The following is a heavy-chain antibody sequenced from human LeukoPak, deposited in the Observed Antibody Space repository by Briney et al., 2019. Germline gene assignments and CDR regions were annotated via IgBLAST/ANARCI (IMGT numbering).Heavy chain of an antibody. D-gene: IGHD5-12*01. Sequence: GGSLRLSCAASGFTVSTNYITWVRQAPGKGLEWVSVIYSGGTTYYADSVKGRFSISRDNSKNTLYLQMNSLRAEDTAVYYCARYDYGRSGFDYWGQGTLVTVSS. J-gene: IGHJ4*02. CDR1: GFTVSTNY. CDR2: IYSGGTT. CDR3: ARYDYGRSGFDY. V-gene: IGHV3-66*01.